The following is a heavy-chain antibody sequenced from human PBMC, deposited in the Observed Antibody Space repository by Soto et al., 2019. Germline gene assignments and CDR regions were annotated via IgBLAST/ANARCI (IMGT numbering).Heavy chain of an antibody. J-gene: IGHJ4*02. CDR2: IKEDGSEK. V-gene: IGHV3-7*05. CDR3: ANGGKNFDY. D-gene: IGHD3-16*01. CDR1: GFTISSYW. Sequence: EVQLVESGGGLVQPGGSLRLSCAASGFTISSYWMSWVRQAPGKGPEWVANIKEDGSEKYYVDSVKGRFTISRDNAKNSLSLQMNSLRAEDTAVYYCANGGKNFDYWGQVTLVTVSS.